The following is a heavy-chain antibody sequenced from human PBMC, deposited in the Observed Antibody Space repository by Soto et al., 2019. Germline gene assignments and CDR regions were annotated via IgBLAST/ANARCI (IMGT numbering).Heavy chain of an antibody. CDR1: GYTFTSYY. CDR2: INPSGGST. Sequence: ASVKVSCKASGYTFTSYYMHWVRQAPGQGLEWMGIINPSGGSTSYAQKFQGRVTMTRDTSTSTVYMELSSLRSEDTAVYYCARDTSPYCSSTSCYVSFDYWGQGTPVTVSS. J-gene: IGHJ4*02. D-gene: IGHD2-2*01. V-gene: IGHV1-46*03. CDR3: ARDTSPYCSSTSCYVSFDY.